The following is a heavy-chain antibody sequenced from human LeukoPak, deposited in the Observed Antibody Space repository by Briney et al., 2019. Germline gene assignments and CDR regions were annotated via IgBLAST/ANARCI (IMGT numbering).Heavy chain of an antibody. CDR1: GYTLTELS. V-gene: IGHV1-24*01. CDR3: ATAKFVGDYVDY. CDR2: FDPEDGET. J-gene: IGHJ4*02. Sequence: GASVKVSCKVSGYTLTELSMHWVRQAPGKGLEWMGGFDPEDGETIYAQKFHGRVTMTEDTSTDTAYMELSSLRSEDTAVYYCATAKFVGDYVDYWGQGTLVTVSS. D-gene: IGHD4-17*01.